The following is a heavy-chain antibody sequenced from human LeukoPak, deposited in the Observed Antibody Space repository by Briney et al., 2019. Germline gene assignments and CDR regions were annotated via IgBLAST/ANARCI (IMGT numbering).Heavy chain of an antibody. CDR2: IYYSGST. D-gene: IGHD3-9*01. CDR1: GGSISSYY. J-gene: IGHJ6*02. V-gene: IGHV4-59*01. Sequence: SETLSLTCTVSGGSISSYYWSWIRQPPGKGLEWIGYIYYSGSTNYNPSLKSRVTISVDTSKNQFSLKLSSVTAADTAVYYCARKYYDILTGYTAMDVWGQGTTVTVSS. CDR3: ARKYYDILTGYTAMDV.